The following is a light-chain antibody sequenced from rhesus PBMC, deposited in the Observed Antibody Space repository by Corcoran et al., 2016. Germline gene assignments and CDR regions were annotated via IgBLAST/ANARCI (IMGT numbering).Light chain of an antibody. CDR3: MQTLQTPCS. V-gene: IGKV2-78*01. CDR2: FGS. CDR1: QSLLGSDGYTH. Sequence: DIVMTQTPLSLPVTPGEPASISCRSSQSLLGSDGYTHLHWYLQTPGQSPQLLIYFGSNRASGVPDRFSGSGSGADFTLKSSRVEAEDVGVYYCMQTLQTPCSFGQGTKVEIK. J-gene: IGKJ2*01.